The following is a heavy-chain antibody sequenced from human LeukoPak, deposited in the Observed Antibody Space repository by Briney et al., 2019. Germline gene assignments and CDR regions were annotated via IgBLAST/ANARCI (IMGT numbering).Heavy chain of an antibody. V-gene: IGHV4-59*01. Sequence: SETLSLTCTVSGGSISSYSWSWIRQPPGKGLEWVGYVYYTGSINYNPSLKSRVTISVDTSKSQFSLKLSSVTAADTAVYYCARGRGGYRPDYWGQGTLVTVSS. CDR1: GGSISSYS. CDR3: ARGRGGYRPDY. CDR2: VYYTGSI. D-gene: IGHD1-26*01. J-gene: IGHJ4*02.